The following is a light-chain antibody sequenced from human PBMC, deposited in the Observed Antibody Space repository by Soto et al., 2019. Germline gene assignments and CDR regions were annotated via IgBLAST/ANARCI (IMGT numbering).Light chain of an antibody. CDR2: ATT. J-gene: IGLJ3*02. CDR3: SSYTSSGTHWV. CDR1: SSDVGNYNL. V-gene: IGLV2-14*02. Sequence: QSALTQPASVSGSPGQSITISCTGTSSDVGNYNLVSWYQQHPGKAPKLIIYATTKRPSGVSNRYSGSKSGNTASLTISGLQAEDEADYYCSSYTSSGTHWVFGGGTKLTVL.